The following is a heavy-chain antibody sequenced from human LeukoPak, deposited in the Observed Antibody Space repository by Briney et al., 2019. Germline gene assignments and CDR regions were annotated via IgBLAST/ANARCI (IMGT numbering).Heavy chain of an antibody. Sequence: ASVKVSCKVSGYTLTELSMHWVRQAPGKGLEWMGGFDPEDGETIYAQKFQGRVTMTEDTSTDTAYMELSSLRSEDTAVYYCATDGPTSSDAFDIWGQGTMATVSS. D-gene: IGHD1-26*01. V-gene: IGHV1-24*01. CDR1: GYTLTELS. J-gene: IGHJ3*02. CDR3: ATDGPTSSDAFDI. CDR2: FDPEDGET.